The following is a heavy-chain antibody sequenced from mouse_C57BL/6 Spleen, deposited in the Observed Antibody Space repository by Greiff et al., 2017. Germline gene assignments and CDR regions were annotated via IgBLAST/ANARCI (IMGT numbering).Heavy chain of an antibody. CDR3: TIGDYFGSSTLFAY. V-gene: IGHV1-15*01. D-gene: IGHD1-1*01. CDR2: IDPETGGT. J-gene: IGHJ3*01. Sequence: QVHVQQSGAELVRPGASVTLSCKASGYTFTDYEMHWVKQTPVHGLEWIGAIDPETGGTAYNQKFKGQAILTADKSSSTAYMELRRLTSEDSAVYYCTIGDYFGSSTLFAYWGQGTLVTVAA. CDR1: GYTFTDYE.